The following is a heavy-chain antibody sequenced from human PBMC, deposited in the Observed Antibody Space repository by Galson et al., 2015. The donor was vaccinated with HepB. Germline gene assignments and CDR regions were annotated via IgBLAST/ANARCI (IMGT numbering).Heavy chain of an antibody. Sequence: SLRLSCAASGFTFRTYTFHWFRQAPGKGLEWVALISSDGSKNNYADSARGRFTISRDNSWNTVYLQMSSLRAEDTAVYFCARDFGGWTYFDYWGQGTLVTVSS. CDR2: ISSDGSKN. CDR1: GFTFRTYT. V-gene: IGHV3-30*04. D-gene: IGHD6-19*01. J-gene: IGHJ4*02. CDR3: ARDFGGWTYFDY.